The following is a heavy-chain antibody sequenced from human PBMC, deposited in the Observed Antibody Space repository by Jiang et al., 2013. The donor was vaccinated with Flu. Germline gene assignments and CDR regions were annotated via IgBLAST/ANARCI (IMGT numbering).Heavy chain of an antibody. Sequence: VQLLESGGGLVQPGQSLRLSCTASGFMFGDYAMSWFRQAPGKGLEWVGLIRSKVYGGTTQYAASVRGRFTISRDDSKSVAYLQMDSLKTEDTAVYSCAEAEVYGSGTYLFDYVGPGNPGHRLL. J-gene: IGHJ4*02. CDR1: GFMFGDYA. D-gene: IGHD3-10*01. V-gene: IGHV3-49*03. CDR3: AEAEVYGSGTYLFDY. CDR2: IRSKVYGGTT.